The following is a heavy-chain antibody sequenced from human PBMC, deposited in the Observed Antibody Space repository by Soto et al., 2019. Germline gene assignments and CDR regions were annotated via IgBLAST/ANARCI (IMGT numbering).Heavy chain of an antibody. Sequence: QVQLVQSGAEVKKPGSSVKVSCKASGGTFSSYAISWVRQAPGQGLEWMGGIIPIFGTANYAQKFQGRVTITADESTSTAYMEPSSLGSEDTAVYYCARGTDYYDSSGYIYFDYWGQGTLVTVSS. CDR3: ARGTDYYDSSGYIYFDY. V-gene: IGHV1-69*01. CDR1: GGTFSSYA. D-gene: IGHD3-22*01. J-gene: IGHJ4*02. CDR2: IIPIFGTA.